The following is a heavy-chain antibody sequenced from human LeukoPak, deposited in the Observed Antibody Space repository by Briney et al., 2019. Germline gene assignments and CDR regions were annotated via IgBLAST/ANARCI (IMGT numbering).Heavy chain of an antibody. J-gene: IGHJ4*02. D-gene: IGHD3-3*01. CDR1: GGSISSYY. Sequence: SETLSLTCTVSGGSISSYYWSWIRQPPGKGLEWIGYIYTSGSTNYNPSLKSRVTISVDTSKNQSSLKLSSVTAADTAVYYCARQVFWSGYSFDYWGQGTLVTVSS. V-gene: IGHV4-4*09. CDR2: IYTSGST. CDR3: ARQVFWSGYSFDY.